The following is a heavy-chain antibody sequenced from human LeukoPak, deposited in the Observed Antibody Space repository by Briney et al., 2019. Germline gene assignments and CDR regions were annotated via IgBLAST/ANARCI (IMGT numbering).Heavy chain of an antibody. D-gene: IGHD1-26*01. Sequence: GGSLRLSCAASGFTFSSYSMNWVRQAPGKGLEWVSSISSSSSYIYYADSVKGRFTISRDNAKNSLYLQMNSLRAEDTAVYYCARVSMGATYFRAFDIWGQGTMVTVPS. CDR3: ARVSMGATYFRAFDI. J-gene: IGHJ3*02. V-gene: IGHV3-21*01. CDR1: GFTFSSYS. CDR2: ISSSSSYI.